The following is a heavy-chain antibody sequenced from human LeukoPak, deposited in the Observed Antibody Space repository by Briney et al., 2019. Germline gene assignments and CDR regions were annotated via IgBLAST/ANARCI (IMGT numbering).Heavy chain of an antibody. V-gene: IGHV4-4*09. J-gene: IGHJ6*03. Sequence: PPETLSLTCTVSGGSITSSSWSWIRQSPGKGLESIGYISNNGKTKYKSSFEGRVTMSVDTSKSQFSLNLSSVTAADTAVYYCARRVVSAKFRNLLYYYMDVWGKGTTVIVS. CDR2: ISNNGKT. CDR3: ARRVVSAKFRNLLYYYMDV. D-gene: IGHD2-15*01. CDR1: GGSITSSS.